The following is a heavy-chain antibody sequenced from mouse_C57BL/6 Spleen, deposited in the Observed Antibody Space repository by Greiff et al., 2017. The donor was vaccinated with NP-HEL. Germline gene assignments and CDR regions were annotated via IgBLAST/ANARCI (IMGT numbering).Heavy chain of an antibody. CDR3: ARDLLTGTGFDY. D-gene: IGHD4-1*01. J-gene: IGHJ2*01. V-gene: IGHV1-64*01. CDR2: IHPNSGST. CDR1: GYTFTSYW. Sequence: VQLQQSGAELVKPGASVKLSCKASGYTFTSYWMHWVKQRPGQGLEWIGMIHPNSGSTNYNEKFKSKATLTVDKSSSTAYMQLSSLTSEDSAVYYCARDLLTGTGFDYWGQGTTLTVSS.